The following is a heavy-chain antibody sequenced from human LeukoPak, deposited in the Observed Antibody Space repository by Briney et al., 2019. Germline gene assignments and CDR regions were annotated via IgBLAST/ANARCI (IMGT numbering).Heavy chain of an antibody. CDR2: IIPIFGTA. CDR1: GGTFSSYA. CDR3: ARETLVGATTYGAFDI. D-gene: IGHD1-26*01. Sequence: ASVKVSCKASGGTFSSYAISWVRQAPGQGLEWMGGIIPIFGTANYAQKFQGRVTITTDESTSTAYMELSSLRSEDTAVYYCARETLVGATTYGAFDIWGQGTMVTVSS. J-gene: IGHJ3*02. V-gene: IGHV1-69*05.